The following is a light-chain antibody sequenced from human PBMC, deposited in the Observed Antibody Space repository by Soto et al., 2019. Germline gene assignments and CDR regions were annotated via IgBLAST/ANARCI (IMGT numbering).Light chain of an antibody. J-gene: IGLJ1*01. CDR2: EDS. V-gene: IGLV2-23*01. CDR3: CSYADSSTYV. Sequence: QSALTQPASVSGSPGQSITISCTGTSSDVGSYNLVSWYQQHPGKAPKLMIYEDSKRPSGVSNRFSGSKSGNTASLTISGIQTEDEADYYCCSYADSSTYVFGTGTKVTVL. CDR1: SSDVGSYNL.